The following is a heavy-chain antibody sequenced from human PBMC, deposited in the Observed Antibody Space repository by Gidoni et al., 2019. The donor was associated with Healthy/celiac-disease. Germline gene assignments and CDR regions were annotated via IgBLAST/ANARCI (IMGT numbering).Heavy chain of an antibody. Sequence: QVQLQESGPGLVKPSETLSLTCTVSGGSISSYYWSWIRQPPGKGLEWIGYIYYSGSTNYSPSLKSRVTISVDTSKNQFSLKLSSVTAADTAVYYCARRADAFDIWGQGTMVTVSS. CDR3: ARRADAFDI. V-gene: IGHV4-59*01. J-gene: IGHJ3*02. CDR2: IYYSGST. CDR1: GGSISSYY.